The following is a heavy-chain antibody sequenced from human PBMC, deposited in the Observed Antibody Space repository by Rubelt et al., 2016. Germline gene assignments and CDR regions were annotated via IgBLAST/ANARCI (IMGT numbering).Heavy chain of an antibody. CDR1: GGTFSSYA. J-gene: IGHJ6*02. D-gene: IGHD3-9*01. CDR3: ASPPYDILTGYDYYYGMDV. V-gene: IGHV1-69*06. CDR2: IIPIFGTA. Sequence: QVQLVQSGAEVKKSGSSVKVSCRASGGTFSSYAISWVRQAPGQGLEWMGGIIPIFGTANYAQKFQGRGTITADKSTSTAYMELSSLRSEDTAVYYCASPPYDILTGYDYYYGMDVWGQGTTVTVSS.